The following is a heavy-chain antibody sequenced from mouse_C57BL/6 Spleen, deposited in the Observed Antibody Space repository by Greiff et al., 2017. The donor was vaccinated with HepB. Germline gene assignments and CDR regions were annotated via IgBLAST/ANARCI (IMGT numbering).Heavy chain of an antibody. V-gene: IGHV5-15*01. CDR3: ARSLYGSSLWYFDV. CDR2: ISNLAYSI. CDR1: GFTFSDYG. Sequence: EVQLVESGGGLVQPGGSLKLSCAASGFTFSDYGMAWVRQAPRKGPEWVAFISNLAYSIYYADTVTGRFTISRENAKNTLYLEMSSLRSEDTAMYYCARSLYGSSLWYFDVWGTGTTVTVSS. D-gene: IGHD1-1*01. J-gene: IGHJ1*03.